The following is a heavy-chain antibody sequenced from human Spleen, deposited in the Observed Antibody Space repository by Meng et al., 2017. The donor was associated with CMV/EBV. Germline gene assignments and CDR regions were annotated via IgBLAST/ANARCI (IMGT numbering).Heavy chain of an antibody. CDR3: ARDTYDFWSDHLVGAFDI. Sequence: GGSLRLSCAASGFTFSDYYMSWIRQAPGKGLEWASYISSSGSTTYYADSVKGRFTISRDNAKNSLYLQMNSLRVEDTAVYYCARDTYDFWSDHLVGAFDIWGQGTMVTVSS. J-gene: IGHJ3*02. CDR1: GFTFSDYY. V-gene: IGHV3-11*01. D-gene: IGHD3-3*01. CDR2: ISSSGSTT.